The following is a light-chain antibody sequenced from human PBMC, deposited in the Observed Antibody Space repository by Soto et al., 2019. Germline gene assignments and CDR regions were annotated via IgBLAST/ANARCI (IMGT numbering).Light chain of an antibody. CDR2: GAS. CDR1: QSVSIN. Sequence: EIVMTQSPATLSVSPGERATLSCRASQSVSINLAWYQQKPGQAPRLLTYGASTRATGIPARFSGSGSGTEFTLTISSLQSEDFAVYYCQQYNTWPRTFGQGTKVEIK. V-gene: IGKV3D-15*01. J-gene: IGKJ1*01. CDR3: QQYNTWPRT.